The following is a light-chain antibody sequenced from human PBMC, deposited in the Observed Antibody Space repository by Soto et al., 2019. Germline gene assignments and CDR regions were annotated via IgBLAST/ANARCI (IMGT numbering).Light chain of an antibody. V-gene: IGLV1-44*01. CDR1: SSNIGGNT. Sequence: QSVLTQPPSASGTPGQRVTISCSGSSSNIGGNTLNWYQQLPGRAPKLLIYRNNQRPSGVPDRFSGSKSGTSASLAISGLQSEDEADYYCAAWADSLNGVVFGGGTKLTVL. CDR3: AAWADSLNGVV. J-gene: IGLJ2*01. CDR2: RNN.